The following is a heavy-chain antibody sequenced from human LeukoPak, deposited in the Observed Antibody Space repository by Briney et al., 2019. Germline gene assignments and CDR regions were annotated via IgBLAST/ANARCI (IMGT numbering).Heavy chain of an antibody. CDR3: ASDY. J-gene: IGHJ4*02. Sequence: GGSLRLSCAASTSDFNYYYMNWIRQAPGKGLEWLSYISDNGKTIFYADSVKGRFTISRDNAGKSLFLQMNSLRAEDTAVYYCASDYWGQGTLVTVSS. CDR2: ISDNGKTI. V-gene: IGHV3-11*01. CDR1: TSDFNYYY.